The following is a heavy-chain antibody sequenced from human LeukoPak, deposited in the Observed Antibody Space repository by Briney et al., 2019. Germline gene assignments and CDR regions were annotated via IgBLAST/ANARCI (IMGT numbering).Heavy chain of an antibody. Sequence: PSETLSLTCTVSGGSISSNSYYWDWIRQPPGEGLEWIGSIYYSGSTYYNPSLKSRVTISVDTSKNQFSLRLSSVTAADTAVYYCARGRGISNVLRYFDWLLVDYWGQGTLVTVSS. J-gene: IGHJ4*02. CDR3: ARGRGISNVLRYFDWLLVDY. D-gene: IGHD3-9*01. CDR1: GGSISSNSYY. CDR2: IYYSGST. V-gene: IGHV4-39*07.